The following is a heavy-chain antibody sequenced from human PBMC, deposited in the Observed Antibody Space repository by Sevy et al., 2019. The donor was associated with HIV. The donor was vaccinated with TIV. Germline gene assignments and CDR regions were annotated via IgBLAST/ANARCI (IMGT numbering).Heavy chain of an antibody. D-gene: IGHD6-13*01. CDR2: MTGNGGNT. CDR3: ARGSHRYGSSWYCFDY. Sequence: GGSLRLSCAAAGFTFSGYAMSWVRPGPGKGLEWISGMTGNGGNTYYADSVKGRFTISRDNSKNGLYLQMNSLRAEDTAVYYCARGSHRYGSSWYCFDYWGQGALVTVSS. V-gene: IGHV3-23*01. J-gene: IGHJ4*02. CDR1: GFTFSGYA.